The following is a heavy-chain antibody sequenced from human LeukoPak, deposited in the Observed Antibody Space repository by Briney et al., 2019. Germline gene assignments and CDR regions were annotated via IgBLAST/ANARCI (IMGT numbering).Heavy chain of an antibody. V-gene: IGHV3-74*01. CDR1: GFTFSSYW. CDR2: INSDGSST. D-gene: IGHD1-26*01. CDR3: ANHGVYSGSYSMDV. J-gene: IGHJ6*02. Sequence: GGSLRLSCAASGFTFSSYWMHWVRQAPGKGLVWVSRINSDGSSTSYADSVKGRFTISRDNAKNTLYLQMNNLRADDTAVYYCANHGVYSGSYSMDVWGQGTTVIVSS.